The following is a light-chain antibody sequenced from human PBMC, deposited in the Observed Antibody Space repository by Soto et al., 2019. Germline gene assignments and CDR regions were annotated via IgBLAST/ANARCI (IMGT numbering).Light chain of an antibody. J-gene: IGLJ1*01. Sequence: QSVLTQPASVSGSPGQSITISCTGTSSDVGGYNYVSWYQHHPGKAPKLMIFDVSNRPSGVSNRFSGSKSGNTASLTISGLQAEYEADYYCRSYTASSTYVFGTGNKLTVL. CDR2: DVS. V-gene: IGLV2-14*03. CDR3: RSYTASSTYV. CDR1: SSDVGGYNY.